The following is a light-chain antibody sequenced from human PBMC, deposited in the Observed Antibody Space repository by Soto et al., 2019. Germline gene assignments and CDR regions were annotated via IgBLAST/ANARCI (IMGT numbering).Light chain of an antibody. J-gene: IGKJ4*01. Sequence: EIVLTQSPATLSLSPGNRATLSCRASQSVGSYLGWYQQRPGQAPRLLIYDASNKATGIPARFSGSGSGTDCTLTISSLAPEDVAVYYCQQRSDWPSTFGGGNKVEIK. CDR2: DAS. V-gene: IGKV3-11*01. CDR1: QSVGSY. CDR3: QQRSDWPST.